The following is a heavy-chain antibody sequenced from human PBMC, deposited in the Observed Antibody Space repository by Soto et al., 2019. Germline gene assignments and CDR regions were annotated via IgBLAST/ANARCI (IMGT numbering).Heavy chain of an antibody. CDR2: IYPGDSDT. J-gene: IGHJ4*02. CDR3: ARHSRYNSGYSSGGDY. Sequence: PGESLKISCKGSGYSFTSYWSGWVRQMPGKGLEWMGIIYPGDSDTRYSPSFQGQVTISADKSISTAYLQWNSLKASDTAMYYCARHSRYNSGYSSGGDYWGQGTLVTVSS. CDR1: GYSFTSYW. D-gene: IGHD6-19*01. V-gene: IGHV5-51*01.